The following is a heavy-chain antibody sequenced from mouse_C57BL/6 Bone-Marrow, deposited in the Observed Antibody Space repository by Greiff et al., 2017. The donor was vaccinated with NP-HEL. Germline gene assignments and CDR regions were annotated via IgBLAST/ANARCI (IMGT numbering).Heavy chain of an antibody. D-gene: IGHD1-1*01. CDR2: IYPRSGNT. CDR1: GYTFTSYG. CDR3: ARSPYYYGSSTWFAY. J-gene: IGHJ3*01. V-gene: IGHV1-81*01. Sequence: QVQLQQSGAELARPGASVKLSCKASGYTFTSYGISWVKQRTGQGLEWIGEIYPRSGNTYYNEKFKGKATLTADKSSSTAYMELRSLRSEDSAVYFCARSPYYYGSSTWFAYWGQGTLVTVSA.